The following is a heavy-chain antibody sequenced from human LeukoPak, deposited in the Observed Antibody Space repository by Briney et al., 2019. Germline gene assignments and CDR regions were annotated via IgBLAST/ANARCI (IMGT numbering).Heavy chain of an antibody. CDR3: ARGQAVAVAGTALGY. Sequence: SETLSLTCAVSGGSISSGGYSWSWIRQPPGKGLEWIGYIYHSGSTYYNPSLKSRVTISVDRSKNQFSLKLSSVTAADTAVYYCARGQAVAVAGTALGYWGQGTLVTVSS. CDR2: IYHSGST. D-gene: IGHD6-19*01. J-gene: IGHJ4*02. V-gene: IGHV4-30-2*01. CDR1: GGSISSGGYS.